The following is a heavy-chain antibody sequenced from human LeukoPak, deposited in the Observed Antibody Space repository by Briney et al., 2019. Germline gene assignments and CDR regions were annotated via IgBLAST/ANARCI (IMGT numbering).Heavy chain of an antibody. D-gene: IGHD6-13*01. Sequence: SSETLSLTCAVYGGSFSGYYWSWIRQPPGKGLEWIGEINHSGSTNYNPSLKSRVTISVDTSKNQFSLKLSSVTAADTAVYYCARWDSSSWYEFDYWGQGTLVTVSS. V-gene: IGHV4-34*01. CDR2: INHSGST. J-gene: IGHJ4*02. CDR1: GGSFSGYY. CDR3: ARWDSSSWYEFDY.